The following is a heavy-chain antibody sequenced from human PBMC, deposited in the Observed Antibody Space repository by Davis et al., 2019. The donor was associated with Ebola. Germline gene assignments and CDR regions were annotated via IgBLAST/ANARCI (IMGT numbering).Heavy chain of an antibody. CDR2: ISGSGGST. D-gene: IGHD1-26*01. Sequence: GESLKISCAASGFTFSSYAMSWVRQAPGKGLEWVSAISGSGGSTYYADSVKGRFTISRDNSKNTLYLQMNSLRAEDTAVYYCARNSGGSYSAAGLWGQGTLVTVSS. CDR3: ARNSGGSYSAAGL. V-gene: IGHV3-23*01. J-gene: IGHJ4*02. CDR1: GFTFSSYA.